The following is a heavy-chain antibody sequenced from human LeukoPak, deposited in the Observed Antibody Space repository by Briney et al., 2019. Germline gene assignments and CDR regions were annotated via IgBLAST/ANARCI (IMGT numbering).Heavy chain of an antibody. J-gene: IGHJ4*02. Sequence: GGSLRLSCAASGFTFSNYWMNWVRQAPGKGLEWVASIGQDGSENYYVDSVKGRFTISRDNAKNSLYLQMNSLRVEDTAVYYCATEGGWYFDYWGQGALITASS. CDR1: GFTFSNYW. CDR2: IGQDGSEN. D-gene: IGHD6-19*01. CDR3: ATEGGWYFDY. V-gene: IGHV3-7*01.